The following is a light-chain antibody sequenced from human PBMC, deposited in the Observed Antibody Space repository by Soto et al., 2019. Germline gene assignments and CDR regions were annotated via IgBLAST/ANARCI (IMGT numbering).Light chain of an antibody. CDR2: GAS. V-gene: IGKV3-20*01. CDR1: QSVSSSY. CDR3: QQYGSSPGT. J-gene: IGKJ1*01. Sequence: EIVLTQSPGTLALSPGERATLSCRASQSVSSSYLAWYQQKLGQAPRLFIYGASSRATGIPDRFSGSGSGTDFTLTISRLEPEDFAVYYCQQYGSSPGTFGQGTKV.